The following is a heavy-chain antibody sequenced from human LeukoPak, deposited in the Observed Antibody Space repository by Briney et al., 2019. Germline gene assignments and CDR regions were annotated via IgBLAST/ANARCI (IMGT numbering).Heavy chain of an antibody. V-gene: IGHV3-7*04. CDR1: GFTISSFW. J-gene: IGHJ3*01. CDR3: ARDSGGRYYDTGTYYDAFDF. CDR2: IKQDGSEK. D-gene: IGHD3-22*01. Sequence: PGGSLRLSCAASGFTISSFWMTWVRQAPGKGLEWVANIKQDGSEKYYVDSVKGRYTISRDNAKNSLYLQMNSLRAEDTAVYYCARDSGGRYYDTGTYYDAFDFWGQGTMVTVSS.